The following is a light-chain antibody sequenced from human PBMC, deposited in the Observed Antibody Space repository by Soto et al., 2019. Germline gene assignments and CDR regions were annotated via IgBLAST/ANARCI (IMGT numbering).Light chain of an antibody. CDR2: TAS. V-gene: IGKV1-39*01. CDR3: QQSFGAPLT. J-gene: IGKJ4*01. Sequence: DIQMTQSPSALSASVGDRVTITCRASQNIKKYLNWYRQKPGKAPDLLIYTASSLQVGFPSRFSGSGSGTDFSLTITSLQPEDSATYFCQQSFGAPLTFGGGTKVEIK. CDR1: QNIKKY.